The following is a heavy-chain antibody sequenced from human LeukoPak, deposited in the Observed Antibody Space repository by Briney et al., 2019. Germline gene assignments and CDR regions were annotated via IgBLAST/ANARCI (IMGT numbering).Heavy chain of an antibody. CDR1: GFTFSSYG. CDR3: AREPYYYDSSGYYSAEYFQH. J-gene: IGHJ1*01. Sequence: GRSLRLSCAASGFTFSSYGMPWVRQAPGKGLEWVAVISYDGSNKYYADSVKGRFTISRDNSKNTLYLQMNSLRAEDTAVYYCAREPYYYDSSGYYSAEYFQHWGQGTLVTVSS. D-gene: IGHD3-22*01. CDR2: ISYDGSNK. V-gene: IGHV3-30*03.